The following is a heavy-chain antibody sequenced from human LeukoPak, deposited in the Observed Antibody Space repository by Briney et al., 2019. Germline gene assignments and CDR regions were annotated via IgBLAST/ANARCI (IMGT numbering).Heavy chain of an antibody. CDR3: ARPRYYYDSSGYSAGRAFDI. Sequence: SETLSLTCTVSGGSISSTDYYWGWIRQPPGRGLEWIGSIYYSGITYYNPSLKSRVTISVDTSKNQFSLKLSSVTAADTAVYYCARPRYYYDSSGYSAGRAFDIWGQGTMVTVSS. D-gene: IGHD3-22*01. J-gene: IGHJ3*02. CDR1: GGSISSTDYY. V-gene: IGHV4-39*01. CDR2: IYYSGIT.